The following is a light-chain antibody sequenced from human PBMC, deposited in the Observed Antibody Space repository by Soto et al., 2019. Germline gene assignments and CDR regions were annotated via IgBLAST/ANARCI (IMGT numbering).Light chain of an antibody. J-gene: IGKJ4*01. V-gene: IGKV1-33*01. CDR3: QQYENLPLT. CDR1: QDISNY. CDR2: DAS. Sequence: DIQMTQSPSSLSASVGDRVTITYQASQDISNYLNWYQQKPGKAPKLLIYDASSLETGVPSRFSGSGSGTDLTSTISSLQPEDIATYYCQQYENLPLTFGGGTKVESK.